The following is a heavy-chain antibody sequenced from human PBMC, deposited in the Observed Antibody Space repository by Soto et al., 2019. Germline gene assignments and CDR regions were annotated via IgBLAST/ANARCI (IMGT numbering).Heavy chain of an antibody. CDR3: ARGSRTLTSNWFDP. V-gene: IGHV3-48*01. CDR2: ISSSSSTI. J-gene: IGHJ5*02. D-gene: IGHD4-17*01. CDR1: GFTFSSYS. Sequence: EVQLVESGGGLVQPGGSLRLSCAASGFTFSSYSMNWVRQAPGKGLEWVSYISSSSSTIYYADSVKGRFTISRDNAKNSLYLQMNSLIAEDTAVYYCARGSRTLTSNWFDPWGQGTLVTVSS.